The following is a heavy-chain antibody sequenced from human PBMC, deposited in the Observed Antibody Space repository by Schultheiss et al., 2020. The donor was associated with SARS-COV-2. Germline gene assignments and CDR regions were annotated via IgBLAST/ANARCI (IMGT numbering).Heavy chain of an antibody. J-gene: IGHJ6*02. Sequence: GGSLRLSCAASGFTFSSYAMHWVRQAPGKGLEWVAVISYDGSNKYYADSVKGRFTISRDNSKNTLYLQMNSLRAEDTAVYYCARQIVGERHYYYYYGMDVWGQGTTVTVSS. CDR3: ARQIVGERHYYYYYGMDV. D-gene: IGHD1-26*01. CDR1: GFTFSSYA. V-gene: IGHV3-30-3*01. CDR2: ISYDGSNK.